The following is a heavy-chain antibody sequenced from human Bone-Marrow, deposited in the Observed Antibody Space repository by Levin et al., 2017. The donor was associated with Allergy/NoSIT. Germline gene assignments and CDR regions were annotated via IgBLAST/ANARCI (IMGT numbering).Heavy chain of an antibody. Sequence: PGGSLRLSCAASKFSLSDYGMHWVRQAPGKGLEWVAVISYDGNEKDFADSVKGRFTISRDNSKNTVYLQMNNLRPEDTALYYCAKAPSIAASGFMWFDPWGQGTLVTVSS. CDR2: ISYDGNEK. CDR3: AKAPSIAASGFMWFDP. D-gene: IGHD6-13*01. CDR1: KFSLSDYG. J-gene: IGHJ5*02. V-gene: IGHV3-30*18.